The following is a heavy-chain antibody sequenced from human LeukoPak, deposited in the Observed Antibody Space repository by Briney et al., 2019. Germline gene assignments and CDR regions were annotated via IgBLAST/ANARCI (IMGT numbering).Heavy chain of an antibody. Sequence: ASVKVSCKASGYTFTSYGISWVRQAPGQGLEWMGWISAYNGNTNYAQKLQGRVTMTTDTSTSTAYMKLRSLRSDDTAVYYCARGQSSSWYEDWFDPWGQGTLVTVSS. D-gene: IGHD6-13*01. CDR1: GYTFTSYG. CDR2: ISAYNGNT. CDR3: ARGQSSSWYEDWFDP. J-gene: IGHJ5*02. V-gene: IGHV1-18*01.